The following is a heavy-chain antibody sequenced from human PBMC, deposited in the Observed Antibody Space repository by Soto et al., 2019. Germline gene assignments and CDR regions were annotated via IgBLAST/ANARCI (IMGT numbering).Heavy chain of an antibody. J-gene: IGHJ4*02. CDR1: GCTFTNYG. CDR2: ISAYNSNT. D-gene: IGHD3-3*01. CDR3: ARVDVLRFFAWFI. Sequence: SVKVSCMASGCTFTNYGISWVRQAPGHGLEWMGWISAYNSNTNYAQNLQGRVTMTTDTTTSTAYMELRSLRSDDTAVYYCARVDVLRFFAWFIWGQGTLVTVSS. V-gene: IGHV1-18*04.